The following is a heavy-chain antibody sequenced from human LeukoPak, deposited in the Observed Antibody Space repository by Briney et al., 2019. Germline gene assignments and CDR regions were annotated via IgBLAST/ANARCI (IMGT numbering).Heavy chain of an antibody. D-gene: IGHD2-21*02. CDR2: INQDGSGE. CDR1: GFTFSNYW. CDR3: ARAATAGTVDY. V-gene: IGHV3-7*04. J-gene: IGHJ4*02. Sequence: GGSLRLSCAASGFTFSNYWMSWVRQTPGKGLEWVANINQDGSGEYYVDSVKGRFSISRDKAKNSLFLQMNSLTAEDTAVYYCARAATAGTVDYWGQGPVVAVSS.